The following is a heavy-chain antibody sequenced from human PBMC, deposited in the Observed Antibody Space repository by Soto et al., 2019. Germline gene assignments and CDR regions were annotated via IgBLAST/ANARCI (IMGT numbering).Heavy chain of an antibody. CDR3: AREGTYGDGYYYYSLDV. Sequence: QVQLQESGPGLVKPSETLSLTCTVSGGSISSYYWSWIRQPPGKGLEWIGYISYSGSTNYNPSLKSRVTISVDTSKNQFSLKLSSVTAADTAVYYCAREGTYGDGYYYYSLDVWGQGTTVTVSS. CDR2: ISYSGST. J-gene: IGHJ6*02. D-gene: IGHD4-17*01. V-gene: IGHV4-59*01. CDR1: GGSISSYY.